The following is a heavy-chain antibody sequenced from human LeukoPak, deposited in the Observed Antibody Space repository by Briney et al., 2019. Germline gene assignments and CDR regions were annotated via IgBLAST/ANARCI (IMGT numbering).Heavy chain of an antibody. CDR1: GGSISSSSYY. D-gene: IGHD5-18*01. Sequence: PSETLSLTCTVSGGSISSSSYYWGWIRQPPGKGLEWIGSIYYSGSTYYNPSLKSRVTISVDTSKNQLSLKLSSVTAADTAVYYCARRRSGYSYGHRPPFDYWGQGTLVTVSS. V-gene: IGHV4-39*07. J-gene: IGHJ4*02. CDR3: ARRRSGYSYGHRPPFDY. CDR2: IYYSGST.